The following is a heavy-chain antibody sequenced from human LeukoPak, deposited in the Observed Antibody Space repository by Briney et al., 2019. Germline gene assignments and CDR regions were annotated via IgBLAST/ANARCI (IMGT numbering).Heavy chain of an antibody. CDR1: GGSISSYY. D-gene: IGHD6-13*01. V-gene: IGHV4-39*07. J-gene: IGHJ4*02. CDR2: IYYSGST. CDR3: AREYRRQQLVTFDY. Sequence: KPSETLSLTCTVSGGSISSYYWGWIRQPPGKGLEWIGSIYYSGSTYYNPSLKSRVTISVDTSKNQFSLKLSSVTAADTAVYYCAREYRRQQLVTFDYWGQGTLVTVSS.